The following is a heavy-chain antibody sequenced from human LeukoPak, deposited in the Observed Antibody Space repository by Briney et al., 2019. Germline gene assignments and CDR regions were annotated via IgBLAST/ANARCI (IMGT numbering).Heavy chain of an antibody. CDR2: IYPGDSDT. CDR3: ARHAVRDGYNRHNDY. J-gene: IGHJ4*02. CDR1: GYSYPNFW. Sequence: GESLKISCKASGYSYPNFWIAWVRQMPGTGLEWMAIIYPGDSDTRYSPSFQGQVTISADKSISTAYLQWSSLKASDTAMYYCARHAVRDGYNRHNDYWGQGTLVTVSS. V-gene: IGHV5-51*01. D-gene: IGHD5-24*01.